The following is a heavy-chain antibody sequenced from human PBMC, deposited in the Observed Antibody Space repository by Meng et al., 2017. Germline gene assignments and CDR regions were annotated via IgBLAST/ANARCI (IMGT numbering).Heavy chain of an antibody. V-gene: IGHV1-2*06. CDR3: AREAITNYDILTGYPDY. J-gene: IGHJ4*02. Sequence: QVQAVESGAEVKKPGASVKGSCKASGYTFTGYYMHWVRQAPGQGLEWMGRINPNSGGTNYAQKFQGRVTMTRDTSISTAYMELSRLRSDDTAVYYCAREAITNYDILTGYPDYWGQGTPVTVSS. CDR2: INPNSGGT. D-gene: IGHD3-9*01. CDR1: GYTFTGYY.